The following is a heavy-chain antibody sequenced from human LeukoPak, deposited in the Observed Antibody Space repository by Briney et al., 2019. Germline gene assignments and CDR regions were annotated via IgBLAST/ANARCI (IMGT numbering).Heavy chain of an antibody. CDR2: ISVSSNYI. J-gene: IGHJ3*02. V-gene: IGHV3-21*01. CDR3: ARDLYSDNLGAFDI. Sequence: PGGSLRLSCAASGFTFSTYSMNWVRQAPGKGLEWVSSISVSSNYIYYADSVKGRFTISRDNAKNSLYLQMNSLRAEDTVVYYCARDLYSDNLGAFDIWGQGTMVTVSS. CDR1: GFTFSTYS. D-gene: IGHD1-26*01.